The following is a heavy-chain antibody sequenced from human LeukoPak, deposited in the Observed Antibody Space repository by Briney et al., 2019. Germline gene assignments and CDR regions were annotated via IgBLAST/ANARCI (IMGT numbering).Heavy chain of an antibody. D-gene: IGHD3-22*01. CDR3: AKDLNSTYNYDSSGYEDAFDI. CDR1: GFTFNRYA. Sequence: GGSLRLSCAASGFTFNRYAMRGVSQAPGKGREGGSDMSGSGGSTYYADSVKGRFTISRDNSKNTLYLQMNSLRAEDTAVYYCAKDLNSTYNYDSSGYEDAFDIWGQGTMVTVSS. CDR2: MSGSGGST. V-gene: IGHV3-23*01. J-gene: IGHJ3*02.